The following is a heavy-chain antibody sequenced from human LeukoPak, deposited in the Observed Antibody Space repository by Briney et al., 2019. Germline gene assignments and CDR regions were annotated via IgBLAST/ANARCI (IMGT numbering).Heavy chain of an antibody. V-gene: IGHV4-39*01. CDR2: IYYSGTT. Sequence: PSETLSLTCTVSGGSISISSYYWGWIRQPPGKGLAWIGSIYYSGTTYYNPSLKSRVTISVDTSKNQFSLKLSSVTAADTAIYYCARHRHVDLQAFDIWGQGTMVTVSS. J-gene: IGHJ3*02. CDR1: GGSISISSYY. D-gene: IGHD5-12*01. CDR3: ARHRHVDLQAFDI.